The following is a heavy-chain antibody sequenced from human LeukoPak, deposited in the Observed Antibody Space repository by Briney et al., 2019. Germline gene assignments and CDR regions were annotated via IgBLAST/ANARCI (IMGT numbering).Heavy chain of an antibody. CDR3: SRESGAFCPFGY. V-gene: IGHV4-4*02. D-gene: IGHD1-26*01. CDR1: GGSISSTNW. CDR2: ISLRGLT. Sequence: PSGTLSLTCGVSGGSISSTNWWGWVRQPPGQGLGGIGEISLRGLTNYNPSLKSRVTMSLDKSKTLLSLNLTSVTAADTAVYYCSRESGAFCPFGYWGQGTLVTVSS. J-gene: IGHJ4*02.